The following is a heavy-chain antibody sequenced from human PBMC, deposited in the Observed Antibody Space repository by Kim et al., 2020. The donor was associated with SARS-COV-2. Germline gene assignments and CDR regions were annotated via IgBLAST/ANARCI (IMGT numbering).Heavy chain of an antibody. J-gene: IGHJ4*02. Sequence: SETLSLTCTVSGGSISSGSYYWSWIRQPAGKGLEWIGRIYTSGSTNYNPSLKSRVTISVDTSENQFSLKLSSVTAADTAVYYCAGGGLYSSESSELDYWGQGTLVTVSS. V-gene: IGHV4-61*02. CDR2: IYTSGST. CDR1: GGSISSGSYY. CDR3: AGGGLYSSESSELDY. D-gene: IGHD5-18*01.